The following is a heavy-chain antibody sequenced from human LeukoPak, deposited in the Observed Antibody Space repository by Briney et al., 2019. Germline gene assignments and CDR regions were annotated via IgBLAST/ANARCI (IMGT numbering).Heavy chain of an antibody. D-gene: IGHD1-26*01. CDR3: AKWEIRLDAFDI. CDR1: GFTFSTYA. CDR2: VSGSGDRT. J-gene: IGHJ3*02. V-gene: IGHV3-23*01. Sequence: PGGSLRLSCAASGFTFSTYAMDWVRQAPGKGLEWVSAVSGSGDRTYYADSVKGRFTISRDNPKNTLYLQMNSLRAEDTAVYYCAKWEIRLDAFDIWGQGTMVTVSS.